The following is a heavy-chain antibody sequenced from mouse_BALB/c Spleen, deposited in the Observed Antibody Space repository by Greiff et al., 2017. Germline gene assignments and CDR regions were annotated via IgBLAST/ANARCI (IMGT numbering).Heavy chain of an antibody. CDR1: GYTFTSYW. J-gene: IGHJ4*01. CDR2: IYPGDGDT. CDR3: ATGIYDGYYAMDY. V-gene: IGHV1-87*01. Sequence: QVQLQQSGAELARPGASVKLSCKASGYTFTSYWMQWVKQRPGQGLEWIGAIYPGDGDTRYTQKFKGKATLTADKSSSTAYMQLSSLASEDSAVYYCATGIYDGYYAMDYWCQGTSVTVSS. D-gene: IGHD2-3*01.